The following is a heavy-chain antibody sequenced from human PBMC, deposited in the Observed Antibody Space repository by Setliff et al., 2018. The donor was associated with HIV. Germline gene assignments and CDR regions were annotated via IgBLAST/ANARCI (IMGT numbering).Heavy chain of an antibody. J-gene: IGHJ4*02. Sequence: ASVKVSCKASGGTISSYGITWVRQAPGQGREWMGGIDTDNGYRRYSPKLQGRVTITKDTSANTAYMELRGLRSEDTAVYYCARWCAAAGCYPAIYHFDSRGQGTLVTVSS. CDR3: ARWCAAAGCYPAIYHFDS. D-gene: IGHD2-2*01. CDR1: GGTISSYG. CDR2: IDTDNGYR. V-gene: IGHV1-3*04.